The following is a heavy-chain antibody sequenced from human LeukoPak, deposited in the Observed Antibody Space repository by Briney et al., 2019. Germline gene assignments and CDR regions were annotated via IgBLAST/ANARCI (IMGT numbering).Heavy chain of an antibody. J-gene: IGHJ4*02. D-gene: IGHD2-2*01. Sequence: ASVKVSCKASGYTFTSYGISWVRQAPGQGLEWMGWISAYNGNTNYAQKLQGRVTMTTDTSTSTAYMELRSLRSDDTAVYYCARDSGDCSSTSCYHDYWGQGTLVTVSS. V-gene: IGHV1-18*01. CDR1: GYTFTSYG. CDR3: ARDSGDCSSTSCYHDY. CDR2: ISAYNGNT.